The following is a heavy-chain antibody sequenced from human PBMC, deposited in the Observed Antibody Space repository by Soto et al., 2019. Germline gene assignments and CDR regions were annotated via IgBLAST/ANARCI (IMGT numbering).Heavy chain of an antibody. D-gene: IGHD5-12*01. CDR2: ISSNGGST. V-gene: IGHV3-64*01. CDR1: GFTFSSYA. CDR3: ARSGDSYYFAY. J-gene: IGHJ4*02. Sequence: EVQLVESGGGLVQPGGSLRLSCAASGFTFSSYAMHWVRQAPGKGLEYVSAISSNGGSTYYANSVKGRFTISRDNSKNTLYLQMGSLRAEDMAVYYCARSGDSYYFAYWGQGTLVTVSS.